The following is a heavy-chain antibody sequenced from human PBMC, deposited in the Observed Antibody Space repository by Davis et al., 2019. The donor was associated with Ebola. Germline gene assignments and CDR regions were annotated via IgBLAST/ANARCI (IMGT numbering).Heavy chain of an antibody. J-gene: IGHJ4*02. CDR1: GDTFSNSV. D-gene: IGHD7-27*01. CDR2: IILAFGTV. V-gene: IGHV1-69*13. CDR3: ARETGAGGTFEY. Sequence: SVKVSCKASGDTFSNSVFSWVRQAPGRGLEWMGGIILAFGTVTYAQSFHDRVTIIVDESTGTVFMELRTLRSDDTAVYYCARETGAGGTFEYWGQGTLVTVSS.